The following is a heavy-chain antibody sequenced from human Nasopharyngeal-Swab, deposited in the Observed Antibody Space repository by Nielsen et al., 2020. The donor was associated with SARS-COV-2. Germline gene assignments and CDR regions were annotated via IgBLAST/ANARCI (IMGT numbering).Heavy chain of an antibody. D-gene: IGHD3-3*01. CDR1: GGSISSGGYY. J-gene: IGHJ6*03. V-gene: IGHV4-31*03. Sequence: SETLSLTCTVSGGSISSGGYYWSWIRQHPGKGLEWIGYIYYSGSTYYNPSLKSRVTISVDTSKNQFSLQLSSVTAADTAVYYCARVTRITIFGVVIDYYYYYMDVWGKGTTVTVSS. CDR2: IYYSGST. CDR3: ARVTRITIFGVVIDYYYYYMDV.